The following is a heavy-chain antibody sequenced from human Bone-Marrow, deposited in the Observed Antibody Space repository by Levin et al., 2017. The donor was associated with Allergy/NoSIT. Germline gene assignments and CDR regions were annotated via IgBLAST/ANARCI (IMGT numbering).Heavy chain of an antibody. J-gene: IGHJ4*02. CDR3: AKYRVRGPPPRDFDY. Sequence: GGSLRLSCAASGFTFSSYAMTWVRQTPGKGLEWVAVIASEGGGIHYSDSVRGRFTISRDNSKNTLYLQMNSLRAEDTAIYYCAKYRVRGPPPRDFDYWGQGTLVAVSS. D-gene: IGHD5/OR15-5a*01. V-gene: IGHV3-23*01. CDR1: GFTFSSYA. CDR2: IASEGGGI.